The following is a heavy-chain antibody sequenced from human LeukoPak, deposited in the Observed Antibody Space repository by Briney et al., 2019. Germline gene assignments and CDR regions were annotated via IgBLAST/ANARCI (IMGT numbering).Heavy chain of an antibody. CDR2: IYYSGST. J-gene: IGHJ4*02. V-gene: IGHV4-59*01. Sequence: SETLSLTCTVSGGSISSYYWSWIRQPPGKGLEWIGYIYYSGSTNYNLSLKSRVTTSVDTSKNQFSLKLSSVTAADTAVYYCAAYDYSNSYYFDYWGRGTLVTVSS. D-gene: IGHD4-11*01. CDR3: AAYDYSNSYYFDY. CDR1: GGSISSYY.